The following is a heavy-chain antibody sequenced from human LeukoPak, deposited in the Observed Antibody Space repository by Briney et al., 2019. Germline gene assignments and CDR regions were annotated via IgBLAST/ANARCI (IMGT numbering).Heavy chain of an antibody. CDR3: ARETGSTLFDY. D-gene: IGHD2-2*01. V-gene: IGHV3-48*03. CDR1: GFTFNVYE. J-gene: IGHJ4*02. CDR2: ISSSGSTI. Sequence: GGSLRLSCAASGFTFNVYEMNWVRQAPGKGLEWVSYISSSGSTIYYADSVKGRFTMSRDNARDSLYLQMNSLRVEDTAVYYCARETGSTLFDYWGQGTLVTVSS.